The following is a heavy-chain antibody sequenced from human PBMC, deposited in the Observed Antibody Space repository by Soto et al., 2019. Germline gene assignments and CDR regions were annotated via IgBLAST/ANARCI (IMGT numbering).Heavy chain of an antibody. D-gene: IGHD2-15*01. CDR1: GGSISSSSYY. CDR3: ARRRGGSCYGDHHFEH. CDR2: IYYSGST. V-gene: IGHV4-39*01. J-gene: IGHJ4*02. Sequence: SEPQSLTCTVAGGSISSSSYYWGWIRQPPGKGLEWIGSIYYSGSTYYNPSLKSRVTISVDTSKNQFSLKLSSVTAADTAVDYCARRRGGSCYGDHHFEHWCQGTRATVPS.